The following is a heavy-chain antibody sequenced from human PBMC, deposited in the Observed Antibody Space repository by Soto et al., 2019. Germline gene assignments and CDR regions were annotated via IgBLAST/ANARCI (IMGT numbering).Heavy chain of an antibody. J-gene: IGHJ4*02. CDR1: GFSLSTSGVG. CDR3: AHRVLRTVFGLVTTTAIYFDF. CDR2: IYWDDDK. Sequence: QITLNESGPPVVRPTETLTLTCTFSGFSLSTSGVGVGWIRQSPGKAPEWPALIYWDDDKRYSESLKSRLTITKDTSKNQVVLTMANLDPADTATYYCAHRVLRTVFGLVTTTAIYFDFWGPGTPVAVSS. V-gene: IGHV2-5*02. D-gene: IGHD3-3*01.